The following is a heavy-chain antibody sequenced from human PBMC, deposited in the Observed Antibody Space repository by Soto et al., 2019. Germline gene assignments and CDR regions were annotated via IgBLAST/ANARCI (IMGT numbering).Heavy chain of an antibody. Sequence: VSLRLSCAASGLTFSGHWMTWVRQTPGEGLQWVAAIKPDGSETFYVDSVKGRFTISRDNARSSLFLQMDSLRAEDTAVYYCTSRPSGMTYHAVFDFWGQGTLVTVSS. CDR2: IKPDGSET. CDR3: TSRPSGMTYHAVFDF. V-gene: IGHV3-7*03. D-gene: IGHD2-21*02. CDR1: GLTFSGHW. J-gene: IGHJ4*02.